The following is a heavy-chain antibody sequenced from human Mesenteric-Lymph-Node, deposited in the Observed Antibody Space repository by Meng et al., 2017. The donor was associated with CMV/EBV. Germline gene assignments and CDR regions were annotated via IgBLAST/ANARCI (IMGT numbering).Heavy chain of an antibody. Sequence: GGSLRLSCAVSGFTFSSFAMNWVRQAPGKGLEWVSAISDSGINTYYADSVKGRFTISRDNSKNTLYLQMNSLRPEDTSVYYCARDPWIRGFVIEDGVSWGQGTLVTVSS. V-gene: IGHV3-23*01. CDR1: GFTFSSFA. D-gene: IGHD3-10*01. J-gene: IGHJ4*02. CDR3: ARDPWIRGFVIEDGVS. CDR2: ISDSGINT.